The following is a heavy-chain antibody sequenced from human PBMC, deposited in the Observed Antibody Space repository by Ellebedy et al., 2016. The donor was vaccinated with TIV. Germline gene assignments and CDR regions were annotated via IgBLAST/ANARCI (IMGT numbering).Heavy chain of an antibody. D-gene: IGHD3-3*02. V-gene: IGHV2-70*04. J-gene: IGHJ3*02. Sequence: SGPTLVKPTQTLTLTCTLSGLSVSSNGMRMNWIRQPPGKALEWLARIDWDDDTFYSTSLKTRITISKDTSKNQVVLTMTVMDPADTATYYCAHISRDAFDIWGQGTMVTVSS. CDR1: GLSVSSNGMR. CDR2: IDWDDDT. CDR3: AHISRDAFDI.